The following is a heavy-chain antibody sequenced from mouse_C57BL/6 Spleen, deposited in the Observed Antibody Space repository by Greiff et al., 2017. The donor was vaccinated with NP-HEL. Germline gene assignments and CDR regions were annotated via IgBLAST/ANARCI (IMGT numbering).Heavy chain of an antibody. CDR2: INYDGSST. D-gene: IGHD1-1*01. V-gene: IGHV5-16*01. CDR1: GFSFSDYY. CDR3: ARCRYYGSSYAGSFDY. Sequence: EVQGVESEGGLVQPGSSMKLSCTASGFSFSDYYMAWVRQVPEKGLEWVANINYDGSSTYYLDSLKRRFIISRDNAKNILYLQMRNLKDEDTATYYVARCRYYGSSYAGSFDYWGQGTTLTVSS. J-gene: IGHJ2*01.